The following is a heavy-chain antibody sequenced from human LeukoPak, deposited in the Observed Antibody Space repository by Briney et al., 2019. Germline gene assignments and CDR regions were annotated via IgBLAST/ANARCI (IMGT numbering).Heavy chain of an antibody. CDR1: GYTFTGYY. D-gene: IGHD2-8*02. CDR2: INPNSGGT. Sequence: ASVKVSCKASGYTFTGYYMHWVRQAPGQGLEWMGWINPNSGGTNYAQKFQGRVTMTRDTSISTAYMELSRLRSDDTAVYYCARAYGWPHGIGAFDIWGQGTMVTVSS. J-gene: IGHJ3*02. V-gene: IGHV1-2*02. CDR3: ARAYGWPHGIGAFDI.